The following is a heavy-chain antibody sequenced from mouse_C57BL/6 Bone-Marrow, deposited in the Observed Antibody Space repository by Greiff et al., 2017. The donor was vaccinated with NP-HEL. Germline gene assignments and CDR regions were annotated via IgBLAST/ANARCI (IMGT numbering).Heavy chain of an antibody. D-gene: IGHD1-1*01. J-gene: IGHJ3*01. CDR1: GYTFTDYY. V-gene: IGHV1-19*01. CDR2: INPYNGGT. Sequence: EVKLQESGPVLVKPGASVKMSCKASGYTFTDYYMNWVKQSHGKSLEWIGVINPYNGGTSYNQQFKGKATLTVDKSSSTAYMELNSLTSEDSAVYYCAPSLLRYLAWFAYWGQGTLVTVSA. CDR3: APSLLRYLAWFAY.